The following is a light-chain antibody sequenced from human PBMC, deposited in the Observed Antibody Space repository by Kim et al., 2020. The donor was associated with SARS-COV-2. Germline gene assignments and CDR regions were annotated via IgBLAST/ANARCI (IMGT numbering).Light chain of an antibody. V-gene: IGLV3-19*01. Sequence: LGQTVRITCQGDSLRNYYASWYQQRPGQAPVVVIYGKNNRPSGIPDRFSGSNSGNTASLTITGAQAEDEADYYCNSRDSSANHMVFGGGTQLTVL. CDR1: SLRNYY. J-gene: IGLJ2*01. CDR2: GKN. CDR3: NSRDSSANHMV.